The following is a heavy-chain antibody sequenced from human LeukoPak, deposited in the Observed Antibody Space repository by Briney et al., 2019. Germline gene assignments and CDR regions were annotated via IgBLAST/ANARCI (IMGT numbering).Heavy chain of an antibody. V-gene: IGHV4-39*07. Sequence: SETLSLTCTVSGGSISSSSYHWGWIRQPPGKGLEWIGSIYYSGSTYYNPSLKSRVTISVDTSKNQFSLKLSSVTAADTAVYYCAREVLASGYYFDYWGQGTLVTVSS. CDR1: GGSISSSSYH. D-gene: IGHD1-26*01. CDR2: IYYSGST. CDR3: AREVLASGYYFDY. J-gene: IGHJ4*02.